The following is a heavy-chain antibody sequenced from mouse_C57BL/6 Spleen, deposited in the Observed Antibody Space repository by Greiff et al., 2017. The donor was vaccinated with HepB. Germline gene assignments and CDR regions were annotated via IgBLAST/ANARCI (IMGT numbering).Heavy chain of an antibody. CDR2: ISYDGSN. J-gene: IGHJ3*01. Sequence: ESGPGLVKPSQSLSLTCSVTGYSITSGYYWNWIRQFPGNKLEWMGYISYDGSNNYNPSLKNRISITRDTSKNQFFLKLNSVTTEDTATYYCAREGFRGWFAYWGQGTLVTVSA. D-gene: IGHD3-3*01. CDR1: GYSITSGYY. V-gene: IGHV3-6*01. CDR3: AREGFRGWFAY.